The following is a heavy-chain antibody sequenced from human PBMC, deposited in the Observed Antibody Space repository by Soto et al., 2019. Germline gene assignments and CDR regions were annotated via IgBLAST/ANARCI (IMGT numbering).Heavy chain of an antibody. CDR2: ISSSSSYI. J-gene: IGHJ6*02. V-gene: IGHV3-21*01. Sequence: EVQLVESGGGLVKPGGSLRLSCAASGFTFSSYSMNWVRQAPGKGLEWVSSISSSSSYIYYADSVKGRFTISRDNAKNSLYLQMNSLRAEDTAVYYCARVKARHHQWLRLVFYYYGMDVWGQGTTVTVSS. CDR3: ARVKARHHQWLRLVFYYYGMDV. D-gene: IGHD5-12*01. CDR1: GFTFSSYS.